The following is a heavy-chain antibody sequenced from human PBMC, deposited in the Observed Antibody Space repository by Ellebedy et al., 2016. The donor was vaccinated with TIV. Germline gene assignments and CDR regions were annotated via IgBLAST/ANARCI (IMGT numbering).Heavy chain of an antibody. CDR2: ISSSSSYI. CDR1: GFTFSSYS. V-gene: IGHV3-21*01. D-gene: IGHD1-26*01. Sequence: GESLKISCAASGFTFSSYSMNWVRQAPGKGLEWVSSISSSSSYIYYADSVKGRFTISRDNAKNSLYLQMNSLRAEDTAVYYCARDLTSTSTYWYFDLWGRGTLVTVSS. J-gene: IGHJ2*01. CDR3: ARDLTSTSTYWYFDL.